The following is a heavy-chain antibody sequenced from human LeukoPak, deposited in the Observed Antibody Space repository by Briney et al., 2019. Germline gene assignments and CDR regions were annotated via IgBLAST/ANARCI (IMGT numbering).Heavy chain of an antibody. D-gene: IGHD6-19*01. CDR1: GFTFSSFW. J-gene: IGHJ6*02. Sequence: GGSLRLSCAASGFTFSSFWMNWVRQAPGKGLEWVANIKQDGSERNYVDSVKGRSTISRDNAKNSLFLQMNSLRVEDTAVYYCAKGGQWLVRYYYDMDVWGQGTTVTVSS. CDR3: AKGGQWLVRYYYDMDV. CDR2: IKQDGSER. V-gene: IGHV3-7*03.